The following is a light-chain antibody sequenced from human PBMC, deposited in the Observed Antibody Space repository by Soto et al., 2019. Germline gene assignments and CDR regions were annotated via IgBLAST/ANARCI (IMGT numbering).Light chain of an antibody. CDR1: NIGSKS. V-gene: IGLV3-21*02. CDR2: DNT. J-gene: IGLJ1*01. CDR3: QVWDTRSDHYV. Sequence: SYELTQPPSVPVAPGQTARITCGGSNIGSKSVHWYQQKPGQAPVLVVYDNTDRPSGIPERLSGSNSGNTATLAISRVEAGDEADYYCQVWDTRSDHYVFGTGTKVTVL.